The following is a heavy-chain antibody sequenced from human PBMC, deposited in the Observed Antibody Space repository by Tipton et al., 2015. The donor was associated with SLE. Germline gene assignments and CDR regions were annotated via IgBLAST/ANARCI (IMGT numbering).Heavy chain of an antibody. CDR1: GFTVSYDY. V-gene: IGHV3-66*01. Sequence: SLRLSCAASGFTVSYDYMTWVRQAPGKGLEWVSSINSGGSTHYADSVKGRFVISRENSKNTLYLQMNSLRVDDTAVYYCANEIRPNDYWGQGTLVTVFS. CDR2: INSGGST. CDR3: ANEIRPNDY. J-gene: IGHJ4*02.